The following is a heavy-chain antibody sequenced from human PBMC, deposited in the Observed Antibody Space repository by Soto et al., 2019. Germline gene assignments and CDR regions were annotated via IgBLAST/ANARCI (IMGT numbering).Heavy chain of an antibody. CDR3: ARGGYCSSTSCSNGGWFDP. CDR2: INHSGST. V-gene: IGHV4-34*01. Sequence: PSETLSLTCAVYGGSFSGYYWSWIHQPPGKXLEWIGEINHSGSTNYNPSLKSRVTISVDTSKNQFSLKLSSVTAADTAVYYCARGGYCSSTSCSNGGWFDPWGQGTLVTVSS. CDR1: GGSFSGYY. D-gene: IGHD2-2*01. J-gene: IGHJ5*02.